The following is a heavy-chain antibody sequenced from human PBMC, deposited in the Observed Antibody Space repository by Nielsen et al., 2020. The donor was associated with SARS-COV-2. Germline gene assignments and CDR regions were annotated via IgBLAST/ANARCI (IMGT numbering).Heavy chain of an antibody. J-gene: IGHJ4*02. V-gene: IGHV1-24*01. CDR1: GYTFIDFY. CDR2: FDPEDGET. CDR3: ATDGY. Sequence: ASVKVSCKASGYTFIDFYIHWVRQAPGKGLEWMGGFDPEDGETIYAQKFQGRVTMTEDTSTDTAYMELSSLRSEDTAVYYCATDGYWGQGTLVTVSS.